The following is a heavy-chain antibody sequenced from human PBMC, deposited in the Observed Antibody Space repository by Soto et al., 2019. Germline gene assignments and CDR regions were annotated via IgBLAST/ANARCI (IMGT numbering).Heavy chain of an antibody. Sequence: SETLSLTCTVSGGSISSYYWSWIRQPPGKGLEWIGYIYYSGSTNYNPSLKSRVTISVDTSKNQFSLKLSPVTAADTAVYYCAMTNRDGYNYLYFDYWGQGTLVTVSS. J-gene: IGHJ4*02. V-gene: IGHV4-59*01. D-gene: IGHD5-12*01. CDR2: IYYSGST. CDR3: AMTNRDGYNYLYFDY. CDR1: GGSISSYY.